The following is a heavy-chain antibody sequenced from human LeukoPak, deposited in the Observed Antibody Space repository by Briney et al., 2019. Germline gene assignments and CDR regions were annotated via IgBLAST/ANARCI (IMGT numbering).Heavy chain of an antibody. Sequence: SVKVSCKASGYTFTGYYMHWVRQAPGQGLEWMGWINPNSGGTNYAQKFQGRVTITTDESTSTAYMELSSLRSEDTAVYYCATPEGYCTNGVCYALDYWGQGTLVTVSS. CDR2: INPNSGGT. V-gene: IGHV1-2*02. CDR1: GYTFTGYY. D-gene: IGHD2-8*01. CDR3: ATPEGYCTNGVCYALDY. J-gene: IGHJ4*02.